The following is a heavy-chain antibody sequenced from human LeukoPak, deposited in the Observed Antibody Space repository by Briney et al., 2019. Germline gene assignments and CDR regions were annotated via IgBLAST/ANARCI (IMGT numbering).Heavy chain of an antibody. Sequence: GGSLRLSCAASGFTFSSYWMIWVRQAPGKGLEWVANIRQDGSDKYYVDSVKGRFTISRDNAKNSLYLQMNSLRAEDTAVYYCARWSVLLWFGETGGFDYWGQGTLVTVSS. CDR2: IRQDGSDK. D-gene: IGHD3-10*01. CDR1: GFTFSSYW. CDR3: ARWSVLLWFGETGGFDY. J-gene: IGHJ4*02. V-gene: IGHV3-7*04.